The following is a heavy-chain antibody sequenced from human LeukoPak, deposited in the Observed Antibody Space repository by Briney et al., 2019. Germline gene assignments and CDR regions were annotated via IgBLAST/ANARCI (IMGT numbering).Heavy chain of an antibody. CDR1: GYTFTGYY. CDR2: INPNSGGT. CDR3: ARTSHYVDIAATIPYGIYYFDY. J-gene: IGHJ4*02. V-gene: IGHV1-2*02. D-gene: IGHD5-12*01. Sequence: ASVKVSCKASGYTFTGYYMHWVRQAPGQGLEWMGWINPNSGGTNYAQKFQGRVTMTRDTSISTAYMELSRLRSDDTAVYYCARTSHYVDIAATIPYGIYYFDYWGQGTLVTVSS.